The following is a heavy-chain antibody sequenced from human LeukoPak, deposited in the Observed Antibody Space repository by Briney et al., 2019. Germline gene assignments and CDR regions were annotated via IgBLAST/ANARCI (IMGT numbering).Heavy chain of an antibody. D-gene: IGHD3-22*01. CDR3: ARGYYYDSSGYYPDDY. CDR2: ISAYSGNT. J-gene: IGHJ4*02. V-gene: IGHV1-18*01. CDR1: GYTFTSYG. Sequence: ASVTVSFKASGYTFTSYGISWVRQAPGQGLEWMGWISAYSGNTKYAQNLQGRATMTTDTSTSTAYMELRSLRSDDTAVYYCARGYYYDSSGYYPDDYWGQGTLVTVSS.